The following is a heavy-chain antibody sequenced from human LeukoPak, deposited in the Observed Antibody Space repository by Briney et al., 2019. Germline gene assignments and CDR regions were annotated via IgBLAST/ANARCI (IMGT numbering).Heavy chain of an antibody. D-gene: IGHD3-3*01. Sequence: ASVKVSCKASGYTFTSYGISWVRQAPGQGLEWMGWISAYNGNTNYAQKLQGRVTMTTDTSTSTAYMELRSLRSDDTAVYYCAREGDSSDFYYYYYMDVWGKGTTVTVSS. CDR3: AREGDSSDFYYYYYMDV. V-gene: IGHV1-18*01. CDR2: ISAYNGNT. J-gene: IGHJ6*03. CDR1: GYTFTSYG.